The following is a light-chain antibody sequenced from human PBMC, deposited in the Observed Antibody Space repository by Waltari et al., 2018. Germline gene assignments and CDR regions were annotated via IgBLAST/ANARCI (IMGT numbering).Light chain of an antibody. J-gene: IGLJ3*02. Sequence: QSVLTQPPSASGTPGQRVTMSCSGGGSNIATTYAMWYQQLPGTAPRLLVFRDDERPSGVPDRFSGSKSGTSASLAISGLRSEDEADYYCTVWDNCVSAWVFGGGTKLTVL. CDR1: GSNIATTY. CDR2: RDD. V-gene: IGLV1-47*01. CDR3: TVWDNCVSAWV.